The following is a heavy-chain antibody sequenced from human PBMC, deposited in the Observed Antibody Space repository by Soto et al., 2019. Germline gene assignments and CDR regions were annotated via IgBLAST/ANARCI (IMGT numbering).Heavy chain of an antibody. CDR3: AKDLVIWSGYYTPGY. V-gene: IGHV3-30*18. J-gene: IGHJ4*02. Sequence: GGSLRLSCAASGFTFSSYGMHWVRQAPGKGLEWVAVISYDGSNKYYADSVKGRFTISRDNSKNTLYLQMNSLRAEDTAVYYCAKDLVIWSGYYTPGYWGQGTLVTVSS. CDR2: ISYDGSNK. CDR1: GFTFSSYG. D-gene: IGHD3-3*01.